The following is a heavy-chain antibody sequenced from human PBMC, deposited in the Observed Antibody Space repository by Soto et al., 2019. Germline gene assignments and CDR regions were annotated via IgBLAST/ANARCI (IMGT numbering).Heavy chain of an antibody. Sequence: EVQLLESGGGSVQPGGALRLSCAASGFTISMSDMGWVRQAPGKGLEWVSTSGSGGSFHYADSVKGRFSISRDNSNSIMYLQMNSLRTEDTAFYYGAKYEGRALDYWGQGTLVSVAP. V-gene: IGHV3-23*01. CDR3: AKYEGRALDY. CDR1: GFTISMSD. D-gene: IGHD3-3*01. CDR2: TSGSGGSF. J-gene: IGHJ4*02.